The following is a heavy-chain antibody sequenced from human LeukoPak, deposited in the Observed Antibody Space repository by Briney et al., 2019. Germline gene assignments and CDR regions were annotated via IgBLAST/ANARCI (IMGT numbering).Heavy chain of an antibody. V-gene: IGHV1-18*01. J-gene: IGHJ3*02. CDR1: GYTFTSYA. D-gene: IGHD3-22*01. Sequence: ASVKVSCKTSGYTFTSYAISWVRQAPGQGLECMGWISTYTGNTDYAQKLQGRVTMTTDTSTSTAYMELRSLSSDDTAVYYCARVLVVSSDAFDIWGQGAMVTVSS. CDR3: ARVLVVSSDAFDI. CDR2: ISTYTGNT.